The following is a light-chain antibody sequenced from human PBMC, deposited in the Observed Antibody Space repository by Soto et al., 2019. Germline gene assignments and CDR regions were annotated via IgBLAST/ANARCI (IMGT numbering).Light chain of an antibody. CDR3: TSYAGSNNRYV. Sequence: QSVLTQPPSASGSPGQSVTISCTGTSSDVSGYNFVSGYQQQPGKAPKLIIYEINKRPSGVPDRFSGSKSGNTASLTVSGLQAEDEADYYCTSYAGSNNRYVFGTGTKLIVL. CDR1: SSDVSGYNF. V-gene: IGLV2-8*01. J-gene: IGLJ1*01. CDR2: EIN.